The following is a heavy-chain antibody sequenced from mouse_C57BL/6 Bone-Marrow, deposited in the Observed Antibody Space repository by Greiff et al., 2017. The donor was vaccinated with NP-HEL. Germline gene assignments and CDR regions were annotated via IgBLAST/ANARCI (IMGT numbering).Heavy chain of an antibody. CDR3: AREGITTVVANWYFDV. CDR2: IHPNSGST. J-gene: IGHJ1*03. V-gene: IGHV1-64*01. CDR1: GYTFTSYW. D-gene: IGHD1-1*01. Sequence: VQLQQPGAELVKPGASVKLSCKASGYTFTSYWMHWVKQRPGQGLEWIGMIHPNSGSTNYNEKFKSKATLTVDKSSSTAYMQLSSLTSEDSAVYYCAREGITTVVANWYFDVWGTGTTVTVSS.